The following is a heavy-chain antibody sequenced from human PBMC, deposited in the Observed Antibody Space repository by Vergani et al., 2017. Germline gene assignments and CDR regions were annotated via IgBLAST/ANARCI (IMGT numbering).Heavy chain of an antibody. CDR1: GFTFSSYS. CDR3: AGVSPGYSSGWPDY. D-gene: IGHD6-19*01. CDR2: ISSSSSTI. Sequence: EVQLVESGGGLVQPGGSLRLSCAASGFTFSSYSMNWVRQAPGKGLEWVSYISSSSSTIYYADSVKGRFTISRDNAKNSLYLQMNSLRAEDTAVYYCAGVSPGYSSGWPDYWGQGTLVTVSS. V-gene: IGHV3-48*01. J-gene: IGHJ4*02.